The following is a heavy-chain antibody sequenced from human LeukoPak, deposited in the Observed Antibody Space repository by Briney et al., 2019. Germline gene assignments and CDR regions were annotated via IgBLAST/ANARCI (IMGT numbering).Heavy chain of an antibody. CDR1: GFTFSDFY. Sequence: GALRLSCAASGFTFSDFYMTWIRQAPGKGLEWVSYSSNGGSTIYYADSVKGRFTISRDNAKNSLYLQMNSLRAEDTAVYYCAREGIAAARAFDYWGQGTLVTVSS. CDR3: AREGIAAARAFDY. V-gene: IGHV3-11*01. CDR2: SSNGGSTI. D-gene: IGHD6-13*01. J-gene: IGHJ4*02.